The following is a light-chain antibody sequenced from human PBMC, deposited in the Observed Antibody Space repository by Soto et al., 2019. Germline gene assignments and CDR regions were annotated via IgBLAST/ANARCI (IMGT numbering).Light chain of an antibody. CDR1: SSDVGGYDY. CDR3: DSFTSSRAYV. CDR2: EVS. Sequence: QSALTQPASVSGSPGQSITISCTGTSSDVGGYDYVSWYQQQSGKAPKLIIYEVSSRPSGVSNRFSGSKSGNTASLTISGLQADDEGDYYCDSFTSSRAYVFGVGTKLTVL. J-gene: IGLJ1*01. V-gene: IGLV2-14*01.